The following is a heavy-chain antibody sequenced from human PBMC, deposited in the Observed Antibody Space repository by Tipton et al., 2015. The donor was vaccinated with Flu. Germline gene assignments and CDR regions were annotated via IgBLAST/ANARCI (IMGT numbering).Heavy chain of an antibody. CDR1: GFSVSSNY. D-gene: IGHD2-2*01. V-gene: IGHV3-53*01. Sequence: GSLRLSCGVSGFSVSSNYMTWVRQAPGKGLEWVSVIYSGGSTYSADSVKGRFTISRDNSKNTLYLQMNSLRAEDTAVYYCARGRGYCITTTCLLPFDFWGQGTLVTASS. CDR2: IYSGGST. CDR3: ARGRGYCITTTCLLPFDF. J-gene: IGHJ4*02.